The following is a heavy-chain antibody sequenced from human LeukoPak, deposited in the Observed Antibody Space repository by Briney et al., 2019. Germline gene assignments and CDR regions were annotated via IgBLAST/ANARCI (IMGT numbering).Heavy chain of an antibody. V-gene: IGHV4-4*07. D-gene: IGHD6-13*01. CDR3: ARSTYSSSFFDY. CDR1: GGSISSYY. CDR2: IYTSGST. J-gene: IGHJ4*02. Sequence: PSETLSLTCTVSGGSISSYYRSWIRQPPGKGLEWIGRIYTSGSTNYNPSLKSRVTMSVDTSKNQFSLKLSSVTAADTAVYYCARSTYSSSFFDYWGQGTLVTVSS.